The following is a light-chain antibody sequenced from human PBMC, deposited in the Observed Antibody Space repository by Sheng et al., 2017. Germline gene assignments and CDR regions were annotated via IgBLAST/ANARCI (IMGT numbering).Light chain of an antibody. CDR2: TAS. J-gene: IGKJ5*01. V-gene: IGKV1-12*01. Sequence: DIQMTQSPSSVSASVGDRVTITCRASQVITSWLARCQHKPRKAPEVLIYTASTLQTGVPAKFSGSGSGTDFTLSISSLQPEDFASYYCQQDNIFPLTFGQGTRLEIK. CDR3: QQDNIFPLT. CDR1: QVITSW.